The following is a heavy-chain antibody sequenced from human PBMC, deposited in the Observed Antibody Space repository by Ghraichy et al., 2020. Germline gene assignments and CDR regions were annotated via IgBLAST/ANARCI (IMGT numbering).Heavy chain of an antibody. V-gene: IGHV3-7*01. Sequence: LSLTCAASGFTFSSYWMSWVRQGPGKGLEWVANIKEDGSEKYYVDSVKGRFTISRDNAKNSLYLQMNSLRAEDTAVYYCARCFYGSYYYYGMDVWGQGTTGTVSS. CDR2: IKEDGSEK. J-gene: IGHJ6*02. CDR1: GFTFSSYW. D-gene: IGHD2/OR15-2a*01. CDR3: ARCFYGSYYYYGMDV.